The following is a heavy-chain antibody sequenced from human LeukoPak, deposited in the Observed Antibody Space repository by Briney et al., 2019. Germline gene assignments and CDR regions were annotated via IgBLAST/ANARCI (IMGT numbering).Heavy chain of an antibody. D-gene: IGHD1-26*01. Sequence: ASVKVSCKASGYTFTGYYMHWVRQAPGQGLEWMGWTNPNSGGTNYAQKFQGRVTMTRDTSISTAYMELSRLRSDDTAVYYCARSNQAYSGSYSVDYWGQGTLVTVSS. CDR3: ARSNQAYSGSYSVDY. J-gene: IGHJ4*02. CDR1: GYTFTGYY. V-gene: IGHV1-2*02. CDR2: TNPNSGGT.